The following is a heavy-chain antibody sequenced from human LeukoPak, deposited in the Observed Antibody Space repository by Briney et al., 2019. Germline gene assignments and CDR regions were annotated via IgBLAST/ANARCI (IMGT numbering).Heavy chain of an antibody. Sequence: SVKVSCKASGGTFSSYAISWVRQAPGQGLEWMGGIIPIFGTANYAQKFQGRVTITSDESTSTAYMELSSLRSEDTAVYYCARRPYYYDSSGYPYWGQGTLVTVSS. J-gene: IGHJ4*02. CDR2: IIPIFGTA. V-gene: IGHV1-69*13. CDR3: ARRPYYYDSSGYPY. D-gene: IGHD3-22*01. CDR1: GGTFSSYA.